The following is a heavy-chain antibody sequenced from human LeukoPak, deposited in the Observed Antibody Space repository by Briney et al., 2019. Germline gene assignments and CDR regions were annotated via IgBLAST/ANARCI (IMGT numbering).Heavy chain of an antibody. V-gene: IGHV4-39*07. CDR2: IYYTGTT. J-gene: IGHJ4*02. Sequence: SETLSLTCTVSGGSISSSLYHWGWIRQSPGKNLEWLGSIYYTGTTHYNPSLKSRVTISVDTSKNQFSLKLSSVTAADTAVYYCARARPRGANDYWGQGTLVTVSS. CDR3: ARARPRGANDY. D-gene: IGHD4/OR15-4a*01. CDR1: GGSISSSLYH.